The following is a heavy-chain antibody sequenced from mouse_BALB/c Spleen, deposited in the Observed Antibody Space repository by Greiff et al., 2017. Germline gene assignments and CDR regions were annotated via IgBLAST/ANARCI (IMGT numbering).Heavy chain of an antibody. J-gene: IGHJ4*01. CDR2: ISNGGGST. D-gene: IGHD2-1*01. CDR1: GFTFSSYT. CDR3: ARSYGNYYAMDY. Sequence: DVMLVESGGGLVKPGGSLKLSCAASGFTFSSYTMSWVRQTPEKRLEWVAYISNGGGSTYYPDTVKGRFTISRDNAKNTLYLQMSSLKSEDTAMYYCARSYGNYYAMDYWGQGTSVTVSS. V-gene: IGHV5-12-2*01.